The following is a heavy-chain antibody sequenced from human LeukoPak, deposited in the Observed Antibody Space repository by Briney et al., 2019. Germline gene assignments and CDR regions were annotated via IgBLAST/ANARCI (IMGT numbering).Heavy chain of an antibody. CDR1: GGSISSSSYY. CDR3: ARDKTNGRYPHPPGY. J-gene: IGHJ4*02. Sequence: SETLSLTCTVSGGSISSSSYYWGWIRQPPGKGLEWIGSIYYSGSTYYNPSLKSRVTISVDTSKNQFSLKLSSVTAADTAVYYCARDKTNGRYPHPPGYWGQGTLVTVSS. V-gene: IGHV4-39*07. CDR2: IYYSGST. D-gene: IGHD6-19*01.